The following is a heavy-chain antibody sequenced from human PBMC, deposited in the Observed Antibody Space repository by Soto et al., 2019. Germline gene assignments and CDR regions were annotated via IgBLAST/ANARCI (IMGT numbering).Heavy chain of an antibody. V-gene: IGHV3-73*01. D-gene: IGHD6-19*01. CDR1: GFTFSGCA. J-gene: IGHJ4*02. Sequence: GGSLRLSCAAPGFTFSGCAMHWVRQASGKGLEWLGRIRSKPNNYATEYAASVQGRFTISRDDSKNTAYLEMNSLKTEDTAVYYCTRWAYSYGWYFDYWGQGALVTVSS. CDR3: TRWAYSYGWYFDY. CDR2: IRSKPNNYAT.